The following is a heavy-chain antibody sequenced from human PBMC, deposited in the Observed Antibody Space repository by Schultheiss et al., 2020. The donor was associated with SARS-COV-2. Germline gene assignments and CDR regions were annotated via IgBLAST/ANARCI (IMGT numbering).Heavy chain of an antibody. CDR1: GFTVSSNY. J-gene: IGHJ4*02. D-gene: IGHD4-17*01. Sequence: GGSLRLSCAASGFTVSSNYMSWVRQAPGKGLEWVSYISSSGSTIYYADSVKGRFTISRDNAKNSLYLQMNSLRAEDTAVYYCARDLAGTVTTYWGQGTLVTVSS. CDR2: ISSSGSTI. CDR3: ARDLAGTVTTY. V-gene: IGHV3-11*04.